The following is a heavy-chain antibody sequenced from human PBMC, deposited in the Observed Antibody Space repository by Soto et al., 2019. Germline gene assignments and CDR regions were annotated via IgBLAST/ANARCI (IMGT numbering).Heavy chain of an antibody. V-gene: IGHV3-53*04. CDR2: IYSGGST. J-gene: IGHJ5*02. CDR3: ARVRGIAAAGTWFDP. CDR1: GFTVSSNY. D-gene: IGHD6-13*01. Sequence: GESLKISCAASGFTVSSNYMSWVRQAPGKGLEWVSVIYSGGSTYYADSVKGRFTISRHNSKNTLYLQMNSLRAEDTAVYYCARVRGIAAAGTWFDPWGQGTLVTVSS.